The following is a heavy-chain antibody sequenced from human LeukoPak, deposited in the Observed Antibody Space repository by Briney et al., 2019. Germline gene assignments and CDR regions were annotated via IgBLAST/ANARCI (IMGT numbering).Heavy chain of an antibody. V-gene: IGHV4-39*07. D-gene: IGHD4-4*01. Sequence: TASETLSLTCTVSGGSISSSRYYWGWIRQPPGKGLEWIGSIYYSGSTYYNPSLKSRVTISVDTSKNQFSLKLSSVTAADTAVYYCAASDYRWFDPWGQGTLVTVSS. CDR3: AASDYRWFDP. J-gene: IGHJ5*02. CDR1: GGSISSSRYY. CDR2: IYYSGST.